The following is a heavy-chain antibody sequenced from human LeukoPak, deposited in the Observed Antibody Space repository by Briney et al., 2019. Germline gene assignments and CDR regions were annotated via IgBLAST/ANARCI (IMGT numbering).Heavy chain of an antibody. D-gene: IGHD1-1*01. V-gene: IGHV3-74*01. Sequence: GGSLRLSCAGSGFTFSGYWMQWVRQAPGKGLVWVSRFDSDGSSTTYADSVRGRFTSSRDNAKNTLYLQMNSLRAEDTAVYYCARGSSNWNNAFDIWGQGTMVIVSS. CDR1: GFTFSGYW. J-gene: IGHJ3*02. CDR3: ARGSSNWNNAFDI. CDR2: FDSDGSST.